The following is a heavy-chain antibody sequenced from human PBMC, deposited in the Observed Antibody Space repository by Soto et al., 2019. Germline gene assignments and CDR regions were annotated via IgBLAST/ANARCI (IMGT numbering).Heavy chain of an antibody. CDR2: IYYSGST. CDR1: GGSISSYY. D-gene: IGHD2-15*01. Sequence: SETLSLTCTVSGGSISSYYWSWIRQPPGKGLEWIGYIYYSGSTNYNPSLKSRVTISVDTSKNQFSLKLSSVTAADTAVYYCARDLGGRLDYRGQGTLVTVSS. CDR3: ARDLGGRLDY. J-gene: IGHJ4*02. V-gene: IGHV4-59*01.